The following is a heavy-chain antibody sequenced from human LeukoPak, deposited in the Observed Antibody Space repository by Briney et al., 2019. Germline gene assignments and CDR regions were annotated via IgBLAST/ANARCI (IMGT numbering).Heavy chain of an antibody. Sequence: GGSLRLSCAASGFTFSSYAMHWVRQAPGKGLEWVAVISYDGSNKYYADSVKGRFTISRDNSKNTLYLQMNSLRAEDTAVYYCAIYCSSTSCYKDHFDYWGQGTLVTVSS. J-gene: IGHJ4*02. CDR2: ISYDGSNK. D-gene: IGHD2-2*02. CDR1: GFTFSSYA. CDR3: AIYCSSTSCYKDHFDY. V-gene: IGHV3-30-3*01.